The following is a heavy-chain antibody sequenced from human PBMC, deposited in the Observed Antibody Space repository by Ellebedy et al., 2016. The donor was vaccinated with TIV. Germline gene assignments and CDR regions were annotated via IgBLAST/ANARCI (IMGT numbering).Heavy chain of an antibody. CDR1: GLTFSSFA. Sequence: GESLKISCAASGLTFSSFAIHWVRQAPGKGLEWVAVISDDGCNKYYIDSVKGRFTISRDNSKNTLYLQMNSLRAEDTAVYYCAKIRAQWEPLDYWGQGTLVTVSS. D-gene: IGHD1-26*01. CDR3: AKIRAQWEPLDY. CDR2: ISDDGCNK. V-gene: IGHV3-30*18. J-gene: IGHJ4*02.